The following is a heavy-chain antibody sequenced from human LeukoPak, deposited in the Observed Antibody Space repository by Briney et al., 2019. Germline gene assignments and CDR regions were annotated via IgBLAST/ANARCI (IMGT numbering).Heavy chain of an antibody. J-gene: IGHJ4*02. V-gene: IGHV3-21*01. Sequence: GGSLRLSCAASGFTFSSYSMNWVRQAPGKGLEWVSSISSSSSYIYYADSVKGRFTISRDNAKNSLYLQMNSLRAEDTAVYYCARAFTTGYRGYDLADYWGQGTLVTVPS. D-gene: IGHD5-12*01. CDR1: GFTFSSYS. CDR3: ARAFTTGYRGYDLADY. CDR2: ISSSSSYI.